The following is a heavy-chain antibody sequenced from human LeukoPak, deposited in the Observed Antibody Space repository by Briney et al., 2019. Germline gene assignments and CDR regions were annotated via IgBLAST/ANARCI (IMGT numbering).Heavy chain of an antibody. D-gene: IGHD3-9*01. J-gene: IGHJ4*02. CDR3: ARGGLNYDTLTGYYYFDY. V-gene: IGHV3-21*01. Sequence: GGSLRLSCAASGFTFSSYSMNWVRQAPGKGLEWVSSISSSSSYIYYADSVKGRFTISRDNAKNSLYLQMNSLRVEDTAVYYCARGGLNYDTLTGYYYFDYWGQGTLVTVSS. CDR2: ISSSSSYI. CDR1: GFTFSSYS.